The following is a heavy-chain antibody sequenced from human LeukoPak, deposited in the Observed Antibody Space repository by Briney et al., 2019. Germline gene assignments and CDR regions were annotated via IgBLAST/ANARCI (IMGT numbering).Heavy chain of an antibody. CDR1: GFTFDDYA. V-gene: IGHV3-9*01. CDR2: ISWNSGSI. D-gene: IGHD5-18*01. Sequence: GGSLRLSCAASGFTFDDYAMHWVRQAPGKGLEWVSGISWNSGSIGYADSVKGRFTISRDNSKNTLYLQMNSLRAEDTAVYYCARDRRSGTVVDTAMDYYFDYWGQGTLVTVSS. J-gene: IGHJ4*02. CDR3: ARDRRSGTVVDTAMDYYFDY.